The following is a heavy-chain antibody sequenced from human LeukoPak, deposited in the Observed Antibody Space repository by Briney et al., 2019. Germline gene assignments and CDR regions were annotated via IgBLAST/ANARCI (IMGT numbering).Heavy chain of an antibody. CDR1: GFTFSSYT. D-gene: IGHD3-16*01. J-gene: IGHJ5*02. CDR3: ATSRFYLGS. CDR2: IKPDGSEI. Sequence: GGSLRLSCAASGFTFSSYTMNWVRQAPGKGLEWVAKIKPDGSEIYHVDSVQGRFTISRDNAKNSLYLQMNSLRAEDTAVYYCATSRFYLGSWGQGTLVTVSS. V-gene: IGHV3-7*01.